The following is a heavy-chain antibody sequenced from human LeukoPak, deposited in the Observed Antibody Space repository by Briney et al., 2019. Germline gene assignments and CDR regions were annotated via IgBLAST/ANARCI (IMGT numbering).Heavy chain of an antibody. J-gene: IGHJ3*02. CDR1: GSSINNYY. CDR2: IYTRGST. Sequence: PSETLSLTCTVSGSSINNYYWSWIRQPAGKGLEWIGRIYTRGSTNYNPSLKSRVTMSVDTSKNQFSLKLGSVTAADTAVYYCARGRYCSADICSGGDAFDIWGQGTMVSVSS. CDR3: ARGRYCSADICSGGDAFDI. V-gene: IGHV4-4*07. D-gene: IGHD2-15*01.